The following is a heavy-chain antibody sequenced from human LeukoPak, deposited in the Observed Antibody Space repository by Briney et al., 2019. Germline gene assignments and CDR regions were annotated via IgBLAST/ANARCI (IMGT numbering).Heavy chain of an antibody. CDR1: GFTFSTYS. CDR2: ISHSGNDI. D-gene: IGHD1-14*01. CDR3: AKHNPPPSRHMDA. V-gene: IGHV3-23*01. J-gene: IGHJ6*03. Sequence: PGGSLRLSCAASGFTFSTYSMSWLRQAPGKGLEWVSVISHSGNDIYYGDSVKGRFTISRDNSKNTLHLQMNSLSADDTAVYYCAKHNPPPSRHMDAWGKGTTVTGSS.